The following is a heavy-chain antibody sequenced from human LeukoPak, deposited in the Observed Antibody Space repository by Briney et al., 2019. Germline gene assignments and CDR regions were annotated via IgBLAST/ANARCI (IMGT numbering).Heavy chain of an antibody. CDR2: IIPILGRV. D-gene: IGHD6-19*01. J-gene: IGHJ4*02. V-gene: IGHV1-69*11. CDR1: GGSFSSYA. CDR3: ARAPRGEWLIDY. Sequence: GASVKVSCKASGGSFSSYAFSWVRQAPGQGLEWMGKIIPILGRVNYAQKFQGRVTITTDESTSTAYMELSSLRSEDTAVYYCARAPRGEWLIDYWGQGTLVTVSS.